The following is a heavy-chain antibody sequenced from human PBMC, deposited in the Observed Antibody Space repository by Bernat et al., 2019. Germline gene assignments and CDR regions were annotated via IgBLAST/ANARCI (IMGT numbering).Heavy chain of an antibody. Sequence: EVQLLESGGGLVQPGGSLRLSCATSGFTFSSYAMSWVRQAPGKGLEWVSAISGSGGSTYYADSVKGRFTISRDNSKNTLYLQMNSLRAEDTAVYYCARDGSMVRGVIEDYYYGMDVWGQGTTVTVSS. D-gene: IGHD3-10*01. CDR3: ARDGSMVRGVIEDYYYGMDV. CDR2: ISGSGGST. CDR1: GFTFSSYA. V-gene: IGHV3-23*01. J-gene: IGHJ6*02.